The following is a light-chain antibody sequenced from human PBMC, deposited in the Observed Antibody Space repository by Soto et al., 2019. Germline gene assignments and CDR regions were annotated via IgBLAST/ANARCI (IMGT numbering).Light chain of an antibody. V-gene: IGKV1-27*01. Sequence: DIQMTQSPSSLSASVGDTVTITCRASQTISDSLAWYQQKPGKVPKLLIYAASTLLPGVPVRFSGTGAGTDFTLPISGLQPEDFATYFCQRYASTPRTFGQGTKVEVK. CDR3: QRYASTPRT. J-gene: IGKJ1*01. CDR1: QTISDS. CDR2: AAS.